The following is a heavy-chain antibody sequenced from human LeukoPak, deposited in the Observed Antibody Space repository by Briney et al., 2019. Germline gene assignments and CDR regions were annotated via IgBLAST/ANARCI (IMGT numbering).Heavy chain of an antibody. CDR1: GGSFSGYY. Sequence: PSETLSLTCAVYGGSFSGYYWSWIRQPPGKGLEWIGEIHHSGSTNYNPSLKSRVTISVDTSKNQFSLKLSSVTAADTAVYYCARGSYCGDDRYISEYFQPWGQGSLVTVSS. D-gene: IGHD2-21*02. J-gene: IGHJ1*01. V-gene: IGHV4-34*01. CDR3: ARGSYCGDDRYISEYFQP. CDR2: IHHSGST.